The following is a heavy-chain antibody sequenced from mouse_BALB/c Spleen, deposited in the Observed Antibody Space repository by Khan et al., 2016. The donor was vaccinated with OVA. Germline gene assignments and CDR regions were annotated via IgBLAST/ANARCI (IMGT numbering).Heavy chain of an antibody. CDR1: GFTFSSYS. V-gene: IGHV5-6-4*01. D-gene: IGHD1-1*01. CDR3: TRDRNYYGSSFYFDY. CDR2: ITSGGSYT. J-gene: IGHJ2*01. Sequence: EVELVESGGGLVKPGGSLRLSCAASGFTFSSYSMSWVRQTPEKRLEWVATITSGGSYTYSPDSVQGRFTISRDNAKNTLYLQMSSLKSEDTAIYYCTRDRNYYGSSFYFDYWGQGTTLTVSS.